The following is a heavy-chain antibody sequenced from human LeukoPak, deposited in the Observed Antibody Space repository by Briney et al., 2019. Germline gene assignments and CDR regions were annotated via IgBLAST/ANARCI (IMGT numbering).Heavy chain of an antibody. CDR2: IYYSGST. Sequence: SETLSLTCTVSGGSISSSSYYWGWIRQPPGKGLEWIGSIYYSGSTYYNPSLKSRVTISVDTSKNQFSLKLSSVTAADTAVYYCARGYCSGGSCRNYYYYYYMDVWGKGTTVTVSS. D-gene: IGHD2-15*01. J-gene: IGHJ6*03. CDR3: ARGYCSGGSCRNYYYYYYMDV. V-gene: IGHV4-39*01. CDR1: GGSISSSSYY.